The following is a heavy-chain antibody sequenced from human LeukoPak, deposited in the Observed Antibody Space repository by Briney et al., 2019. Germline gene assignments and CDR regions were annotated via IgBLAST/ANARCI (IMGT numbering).Heavy chain of an antibody. Sequence: GASVKVSCKASGYTFTGCYMHWVRQAPGQGLEWMGRINPNSGGTNYAQKFQGRVTMTRDTSISTAYMELSRLRSDDTAVYYCARVKMTTVTTYDYWGQGTLVTVSS. D-gene: IGHD4-17*01. CDR2: INPNSGGT. V-gene: IGHV1-2*06. J-gene: IGHJ4*02. CDR1: GYTFTGCY. CDR3: ARVKMTTVTTYDY.